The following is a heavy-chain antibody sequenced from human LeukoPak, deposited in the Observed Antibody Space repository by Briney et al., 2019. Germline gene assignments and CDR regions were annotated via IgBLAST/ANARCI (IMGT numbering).Heavy chain of an antibody. CDR1: GFTFSSHA. CDR3: ANPCGYGLSSCDY. CDR2: ISYDGGNK. J-gene: IGHJ4*02. V-gene: IGHV3-30-3*01. D-gene: IGHD5-12*01. Sequence: PGRSLRLSCAASGFTFSSHAMHWVRQAPGKGLEWVAVISYDGGNKYYADSVKGRFTISRDNSKNTLYLEMNSLRAEGTAVYYCANPCGYGLSSCDYWGQGTLVTVSS.